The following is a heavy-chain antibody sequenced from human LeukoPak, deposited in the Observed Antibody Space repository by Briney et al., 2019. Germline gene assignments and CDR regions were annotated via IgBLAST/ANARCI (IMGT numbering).Heavy chain of an antibody. D-gene: IGHD4-17*01. CDR1: GGTFSSYA. Sequence: ASVKVSCKASGGTFSSYAISWVRQAPGQGLEWMGGIIPIFGTANYAQKFQGRVTITADESTSTAYMELSSLRSEDTAAYYCAREYTVTTTNDAFDIWGQGTMVTVSS. V-gene: IGHV1-69*13. J-gene: IGHJ3*02. CDR2: IIPIFGTA. CDR3: AREYTVTTTNDAFDI.